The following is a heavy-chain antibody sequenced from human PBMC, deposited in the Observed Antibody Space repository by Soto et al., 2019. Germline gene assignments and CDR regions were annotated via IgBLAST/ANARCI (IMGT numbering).Heavy chain of an antibody. V-gene: IGHV3-30*18. J-gene: IGHJ6*02. CDR1: GFTFSSYG. Sequence: GGSLRLSCAASGFTFSSYGMHWVRQAPGKGLEWVAVISYDGSNKYYADSVKGRFTISRDNSKNTLYLQMNSLRAEDTAVYYCAKGGASMVRGATKRKDYYYYGMDVWGQGTTVTVSS. D-gene: IGHD3-10*01. CDR2: ISYDGSNK. CDR3: AKGGASMVRGATKRKDYYYYGMDV.